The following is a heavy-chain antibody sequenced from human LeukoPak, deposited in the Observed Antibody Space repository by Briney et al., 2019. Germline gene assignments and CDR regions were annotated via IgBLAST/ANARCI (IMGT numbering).Heavy chain of an antibody. CDR2: IYYSGST. CDR1: GGSISSYY. CDR3: AREVLGAGGSYGPFDY. Sequence: SETLSLTCTVSGGSISSYYWSWIRQPPGKGLEWIGYIYYSGSTNYNPSLKSRVTISVDTSKNQFSLKLSSVTAADTAVYYCAREVLGAGGSYGPFDYWGQGTLVTVSS. D-gene: IGHD5-18*01. J-gene: IGHJ4*02. V-gene: IGHV4-59*01.